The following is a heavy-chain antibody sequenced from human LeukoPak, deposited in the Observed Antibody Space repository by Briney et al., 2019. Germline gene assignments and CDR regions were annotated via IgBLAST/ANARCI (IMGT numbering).Heavy chain of an antibody. V-gene: IGHV3-23*01. D-gene: IGHD6-13*01. CDR2: ISGSGSST. CDR3: AKAKGLRVAAADNY. CDR1: GFTFSSYA. Sequence: PGGSLRLSCAASGFTFSSYAMSWVRQAPGKGLEWVSAISGSGSSTYYADSVKGRFTISRDNSKSTLYLQMNSLRAEDTAVYYCAKAKGLRVAAADNYWGQGTLVTVSS. J-gene: IGHJ4*02.